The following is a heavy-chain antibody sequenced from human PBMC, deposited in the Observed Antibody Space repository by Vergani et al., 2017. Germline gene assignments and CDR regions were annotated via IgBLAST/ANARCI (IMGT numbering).Heavy chain of an antibody. Sequence: EVQLVESGGGLVQPGGSLRLSCAASGFTFSSYSMNWVRQAPGKGLEWVSSISSSSSYIYYADSVKGRFTISRDNAKNSLYLQMNSLRAEDTAVYYCAREGTYYYDSSGDSNFDYWGQGTLVTVSS. D-gene: IGHD3-22*01. J-gene: IGHJ4*02. CDR2: ISSSSSYI. CDR3: AREGTYYYDSSGDSNFDY. V-gene: IGHV3-21*01. CDR1: GFTFSSYS.